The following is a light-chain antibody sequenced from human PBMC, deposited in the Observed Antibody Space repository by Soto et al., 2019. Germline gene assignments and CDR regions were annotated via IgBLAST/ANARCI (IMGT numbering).Light chain of an antibody. CDR1: SSDVGGYQY. V-gene: IGLV2-14*01. CDR2: EVS. CDR3: CSYTIRSTLV. Sequence: QSVLTQPASVSGSPGQSITISCTGTSSDVGGYQYVSWYQQYPGKAPKLVIYEVSNRPSGVSIRFSGSKSGDTASLTISGLQAEDEADYYCCSYTIRSTLVFGGGTKLTVL. J-gene: IGLJ2*01.